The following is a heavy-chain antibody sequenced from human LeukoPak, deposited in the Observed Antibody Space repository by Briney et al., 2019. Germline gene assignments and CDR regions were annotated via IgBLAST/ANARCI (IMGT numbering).Heavy chain of an antibody. D-gene: IGHD1-7*01. CDR1: GFTFCSYA. CDR2: IGGCGGST. J-gene: IGHJ4*02. Sequence: GGSLRLSCAASGFTFCSYAMSWVREAPGKGLVWVSVIGGCGGSTYYADSVQGRFPISRDNSKNSLYLQMSSLRAEDTAVYYCAKKKRELRGFDYWGQGTLVTVSS. CDR3: AKKKRELRGFDY. V-gene: IGHV3-23*01.